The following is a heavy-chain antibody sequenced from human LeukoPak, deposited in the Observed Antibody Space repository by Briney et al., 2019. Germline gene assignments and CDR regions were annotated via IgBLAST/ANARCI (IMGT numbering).Heavy chain of an antibody. CDR3: ARDMGFLWFGESPYYYYGMDV. V-gene: IGHV1-18*01. Sequence: GASVKVSCKASGYTFTSYGIGWVRQAPGQGLEWMGWISAYNGNTNYAQKLQGRVTMTTDTSTSTAYMELRSLRSDDTAMYYCARDMGFLWFGESPYYYYGMDVWGQGTTVTVSS. J-gene: IGHJ6*02. CDR2: ISAYNGNT. CDR1: GYTFTSYG. D-gene: IGHD3-10*01.